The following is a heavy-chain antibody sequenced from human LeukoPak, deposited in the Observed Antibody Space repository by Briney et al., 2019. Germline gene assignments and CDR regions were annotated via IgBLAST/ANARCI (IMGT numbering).Heavy chain of an antibody. J-gene: IGHJ4*02. CDR1: GGSISSSSYY. CDR2: IYYSGST. Sequence: SETLSLTCTVSGGSISSSSYYWGWIRQPPGKGLEWIGRIYYSGSTYYNPSLKSRVTISVDTSKNQFSLKLSSVTAADTAVYYCANAYGDYRYYSDYWGQGTLVTVSS. CDR3: ANAYGDYRYYSDY. D-gene: IGHD4-17*01. V-gene: IGHV4-39*01.